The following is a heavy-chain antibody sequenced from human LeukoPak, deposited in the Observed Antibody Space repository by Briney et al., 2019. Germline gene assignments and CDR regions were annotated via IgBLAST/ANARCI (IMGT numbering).Heavy chain of an antibody. CDR2: ISWNSGSL. D-gene: IGHD3-10*01. Sequence: GRSLRLSCAASGFIFDDYAMHWVRQAPGEGLEWVSGISWNSGSLAYADSVKGRFTITRDNAKNSLYLQMSSLRTEDTAWYYCARGLGGDQGYFDLWGRGTLATVSS. J-gene: IGHJ2*01. CDR3: ARGLGGDQGYFDL. V-gene: IGHV3-9*01. CDR1: GFIFDDYA.